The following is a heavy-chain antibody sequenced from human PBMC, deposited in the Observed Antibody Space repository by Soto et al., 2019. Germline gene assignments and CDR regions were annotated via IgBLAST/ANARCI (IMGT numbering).Heavy chain of an antibody. D-gene: IGHD3-10*01. J-gene: IGHJ4*02. V-gene: IGHV1-46*01. Sequence: QVQLVQSGAEVKKPGASVKVSCKASGYPFTTYHLHWVRQAPGQGLEWMGIVYVTGTGTRSAQKFQGRLTMTSDRSTSTVYMELSSLRSEDTAVYYCARPEGYGSGSYYFDSWGQGTLVTVSS. CDR2: VYVTGTGT. CDR3: ARPEGYGSGSYYFDS. CDR1: GYPFTTYH.